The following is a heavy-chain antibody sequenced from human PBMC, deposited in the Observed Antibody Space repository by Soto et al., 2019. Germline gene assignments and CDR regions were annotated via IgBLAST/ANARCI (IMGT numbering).Heavy chain of an antibody. J-gene: IGHJ4*02. CDR2: VYYSGST. CDR3: GRLEGLATISYYFDY. CDR1: GGSVSSSSYY. D-gene: IGHD3-9*01. V-gene: IGHV4-39*01. Sequence: PSETLSLTCTASGGSVSSSSYYWGWFRQPPGKGLEWIGSVYYSGSTYCNPSLESRVTISVDKSKNQFSLKLMSLSAADTAVYYCGRLEGLATISYYFDYWGQGALVTVSS.